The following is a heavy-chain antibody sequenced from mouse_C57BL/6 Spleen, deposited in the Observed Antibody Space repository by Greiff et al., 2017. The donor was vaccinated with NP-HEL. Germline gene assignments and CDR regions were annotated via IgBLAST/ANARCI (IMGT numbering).Heavy chain of an antibody. D-gene: IGHD2-3*01. V-gene: IGHV1-69*01. CDR2: IDPSDSYT. Sequence: QVQLQQPGAELVMPGASVKLSCKASGYTFTSYWMHWVKQRPGQGLEWIGEIDPSDSYTNYNQKFKGKSTLTVDKSSSTAYMQLSSLTSEDSAVYYCARIYDGYHLFAYWGQGTLVTVSA. CDR1: GYTFTSYW. J-gene: IGHJ3*01. CDR3: ARIYDGYHLFAY.